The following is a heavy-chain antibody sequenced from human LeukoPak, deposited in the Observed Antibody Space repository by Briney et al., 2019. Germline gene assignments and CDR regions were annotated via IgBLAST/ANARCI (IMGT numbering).Heavy chain of an antibody. J-gene: IGHJ4*02. CDR1: EFTFSRYN. D-gene: IGHD3-16*02. V-gene: IGHV3-15*01. CDR2: IKSKSHGGPT. CDR3: TTDYVWGTYRYFDY. Sequence: GGSLRLSCAASEFTFSRYNMNWVRQAPGKGLEWVGRIKSKSHGGPTDYAAPVKGRFTISRDDSKNTLYLQMNSLKIEDTAVYYCTTDYVWGTYRYFDYWGQGTLVAVSS.